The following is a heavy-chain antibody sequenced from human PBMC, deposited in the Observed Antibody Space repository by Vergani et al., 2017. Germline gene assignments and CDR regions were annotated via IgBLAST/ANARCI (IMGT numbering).Heavy chain of an antibody. J-gene: IGHJ6*02. V-gene: IGHV3-23*04. CDR1: GFTFSSYA. CDR2: ISGSGGST. Sequence: EVQLVESGGGLVKPGGSLRLSCAASGFTFSSYAMSWVRQAPGKGLEWVSAISGSGGSTYYADSVKGRFTISRDNSKNTLYLQMNSLRAEDTAVYYCAKDWAVSSSRRHYYYYGMDVWGQGTTVTVSS. D-gene: IGHD6-6*01. CDR3: AKDWAVSSSRRHYYYYGMDV.